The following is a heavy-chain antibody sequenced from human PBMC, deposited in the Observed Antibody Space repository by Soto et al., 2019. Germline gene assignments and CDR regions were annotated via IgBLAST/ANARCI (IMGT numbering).Heavy chain of an antibody. Sequence: GSLRLSCAASGFTFSSYAMSWDRQAPGKGLEWVSAISGSGGSTYYADSVKGRFTISRDNSKNTLYLQMNSLRAEDTAVYYCAKKVASPWAFDYWGQGTLVTVSS. J-gene: IGHJ4*02. CDR3: AKKVASPWAFDY. D-gene: IGHD5-12*01. V-gene: IGHV3-23*01. CDR1: GFTFSSYA. CDR2: ISGSGGST.